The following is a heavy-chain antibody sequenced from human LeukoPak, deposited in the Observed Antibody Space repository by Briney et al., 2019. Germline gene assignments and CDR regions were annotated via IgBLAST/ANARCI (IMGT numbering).Heavy chain of an antibody. J-gene: IGHJ4*02. D-gene: IGHD5-18*01. Sequence: PSETLSLTCAVYGGSFSGYYWSWIRQPPGKGLEWIGEINHSGSTNYNPSLKSRVTISVDTSKNQFSLKLSSVTAADTAVYYCARGIQISHVDTATVRGYYFDYWGQGTLVTVSS. CDR1: GGSFSGYY. V-gene: IGHV4-34*01. CDR3: ARGIQISHVDTATVRGYYFDY. CDR2: INHSGST.